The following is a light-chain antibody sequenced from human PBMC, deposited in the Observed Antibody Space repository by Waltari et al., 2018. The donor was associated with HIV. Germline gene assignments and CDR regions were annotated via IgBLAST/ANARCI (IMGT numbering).Light chain of an antibody. CDR2: EVS. J-gene: IGLJ3*02. V-gene: IGLV2-14*01. CDR1: SSDIGGYNY. CDR3: SSYTSGTTWV. Sequence: QSALTQPASVSGSPGQSLTISCTGNSSDIGGYNYVSWHQHHPGRAPKLIIFEVSNRPSGVSNRFSGSKSGNTASLIISGLLAEDDADYYCSSYTSGTTWVFGGGTKLTVL.